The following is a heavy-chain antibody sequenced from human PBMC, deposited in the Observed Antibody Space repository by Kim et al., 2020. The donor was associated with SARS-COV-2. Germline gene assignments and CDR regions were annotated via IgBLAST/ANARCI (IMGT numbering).Heavy chain of an antibody. V-gene: IGHV4-31*02. J-gene: IGHJ6*03. CDR2: ST. CDR3: AREYTGYMDV. Sequence: STYYNPSLKSRVTTAVDTSKNQFSLKLSSVTAADTAVYYCAREYTGYMDVWGKGTTVTVSS. D-gene: IGHD1-1*01.